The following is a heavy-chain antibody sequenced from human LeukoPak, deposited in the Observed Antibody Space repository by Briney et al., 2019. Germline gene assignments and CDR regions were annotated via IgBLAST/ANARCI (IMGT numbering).Heavy chain of an antibody. D-gene: IGHD1-7*01. CDR3: ARDRDWNSGFDY. CDR2: ISTSSSYI. V-gene: IGHV3-21*01. J-gene: IGHJ4*02. Sequence: GGSLRLSCAASGFIFNNYEMNWVRQAPRKGLEWVSSISTSSSYIYYADSVKGRFTISRDNARNSLYLQMNSLRAEDTAVYYCARDRDWNSGFDYWGQGTLVTVSS. CDR1: GFIFNNYE.